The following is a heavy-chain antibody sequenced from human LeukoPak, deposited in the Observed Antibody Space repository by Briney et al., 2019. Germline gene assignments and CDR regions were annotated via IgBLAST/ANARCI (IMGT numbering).Heavy chain of an antibody. V-gene: IGHV4-59*01. CDR3: AREDFFGDRSGYYYMDV. CDR2: IYYSGST. D-gene: IGHD3-22*01. Sequence: SETLSLTCTVSGGSISSYYWSWIRQPPGKGLEWIGYIYYSGSTNYNPSLKSRVTISVDTSKNQFSLKLSSVTAADTAVYYCAREDFFGDRSGYYYMDVWGKGTTVTVSS. J-gene: IGHJ6*03. CDR1: GGSISSYY.